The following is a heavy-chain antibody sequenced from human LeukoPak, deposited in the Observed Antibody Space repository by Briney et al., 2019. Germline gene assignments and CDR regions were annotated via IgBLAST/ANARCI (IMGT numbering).Heavy chain of an antibody. Sequence: GGSLRLSCAASGFTVSSNYMSWVRQAPGKRLEWVSVIYSGGSTYYADSVKGRFTISRDNSKNTLYLQMNSLRAEDTAVYYCARDTTNGDYAYWGQGTLVTVSS. CDR2: IYSGGST. CDR1: GFTVSSNY. CDR3: ARDTTNGDYAY. V-gene: IGHV3-53*01. J-gene: IGHJ4*02. D-gene: IGHD4-17*01.